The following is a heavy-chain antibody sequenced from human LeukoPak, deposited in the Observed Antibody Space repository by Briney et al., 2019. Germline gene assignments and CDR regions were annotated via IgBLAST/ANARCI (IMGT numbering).Heavy chain of an antibody. V-gene: IGHV3-30*02. CDR1: GFSFSSYG. Sequence: GGSLRLSCAASGFSFSSYGMHWVRQAPGKGLEWVAFIRYDGSNEYYADSVKGRFTISRDNSKNTLYLQMNSLRAEDTAVYYCAKLLTGGYSYGQNDCWGQGTLVTVPS. CDR2: IRYDGSNE. J-gene: IGHJ4*02. D-gene: IGHD5-18*01. CDR3: AKLLTGGYSYGQNDC.